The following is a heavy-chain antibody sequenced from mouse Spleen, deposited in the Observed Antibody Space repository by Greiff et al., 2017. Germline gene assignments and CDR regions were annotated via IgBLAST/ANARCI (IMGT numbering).Heavy chain of an antibody. V-gene: IGHV1-15*01. CDR2: IDPETGGT. CDR1: GYTFTDYE. D-gene: IGHD2-14*01. CDR3: ARYDAWFAY. Sequence: LVESGAELVRPGASVTLSCKASGYTFTDYEMHWVKQTPVHGLEWIGAIDPETGGTAYNQKFKGKATLTADKSSSTAYMELRSLTSEDSAVYFCARYDAWFAYWGQGTLVTVSA. J-gene: IGHJ3*01.